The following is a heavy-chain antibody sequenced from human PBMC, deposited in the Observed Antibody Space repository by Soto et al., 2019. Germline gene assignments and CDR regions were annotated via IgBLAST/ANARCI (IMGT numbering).Heavy chain of an antibody. J-gene: IGHJ4*02. D-gene: IGHD6-19*01. Sequence: PSETLSLTCTVSGGSISSSSYYWGWIRQPPGKGLEWIGSIYYSGSTYYNPSLKSRVTISVDTSKNQFSLNLSSVTAADTAVYYCARCVYCFGWYAQCYFYYWGKGTLVPVSS. CDR2: IYYSGST. CDR1: GGSISSSSYY. V-gene: IGHV4-39*07. CDR3: ARCVYCFGWYAQCYFYY.